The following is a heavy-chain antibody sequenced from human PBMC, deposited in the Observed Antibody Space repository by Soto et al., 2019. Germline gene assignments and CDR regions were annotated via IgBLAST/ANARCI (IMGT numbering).Heavy chain of an antibody. CDR1: GGTFSSYA. V-gene: IGHV1-69*13. CDR3: ARKVILTGYPYYYYGMDV. CDR2: IIPIFGTA. Sequence: ASVKVSCKASGGTFSSYAISWVRQAPGQGLEWMGGIIPIFGTANYAQKFQGRVTITADESTSTAYMELSSLRSEDTAVYYCARKVILTGYPYYYYGMDVWGQGTTVTVSS. D-gene: IGHD3-9*01. J-gene: IGHJ6*02.